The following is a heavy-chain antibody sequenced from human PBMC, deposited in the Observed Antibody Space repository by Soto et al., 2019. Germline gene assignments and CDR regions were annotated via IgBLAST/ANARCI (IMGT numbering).Heavy chain of an antibody. Sequence: SETLSLTCTVSGASISSNTYYWAWIRRPPGKGLECIGCIYYDGSTYYNPSLKSRVTISVDTSKNQFSLKLSSVTAADTAVYYCARDTPAGRSFDYWGQGTLVTSPQ. J-gene: IGHJ4*02. CDR2: IYYDGST. D-gene: IGHD6-13*01. V-gene: IGHV4-39*07. CDR3: ARDTPAGRSFDY. CDR1: GASISSNTYY.